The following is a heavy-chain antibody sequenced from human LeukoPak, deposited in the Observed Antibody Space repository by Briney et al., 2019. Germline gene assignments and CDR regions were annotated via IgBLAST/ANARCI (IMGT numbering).Heavy chain of an antibody. D-gene: IGHD5-24*01. V-gene: IGHV1-2*02. CDR2: INPHSGGT. J-gene: IGHJ4*02. Sequence: AASVKVSCKASGYTFIGYYMHWVRQAPGQGLEGMGWINPHSGGTNSEQNFQGRVTMSRDTSISTVYMELSRLRSDDTALYYCAREGVIGDGYNFFDYWGQGTLVTVSS. CDR3: AREGVIGDGYNFFDY. CDR1: GYTFIGYY.